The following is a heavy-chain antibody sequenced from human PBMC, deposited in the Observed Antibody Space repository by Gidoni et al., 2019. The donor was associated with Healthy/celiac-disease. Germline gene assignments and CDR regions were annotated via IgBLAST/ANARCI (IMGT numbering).Heavy chain of an antibody. CDR2: IRSKANSYAT. D-gene: IGHD3-22*01. V-gene: IGHV3-73*02. CDR1: GFTFSGSA. Sequence: EVQLVESGGGLVQPGGSLKLSCAASGFTFSGSAMHWVRQASGKGLEWVGRIRSKANSYATAYAASVKGRFTISRDDSKNTAYLQMNSLKTEDTAVYYCTSHPLYDRDYWGQGTLVTVSS. J-gene: IGHJ4*02. CDR3: TSHPLYDRDY.